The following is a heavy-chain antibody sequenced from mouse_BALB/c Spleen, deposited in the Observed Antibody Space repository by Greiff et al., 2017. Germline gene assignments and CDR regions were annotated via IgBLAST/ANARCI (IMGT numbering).Heavy chain of an antibody. CDR2: ISSGGSYT. D-gene: IGHD1-1*01. Sequence: EVKLVESGGGLVKPGGSLKLSCAASGFTFSSYAMSWVRQTPEKRLEWVATISSGGSYTYYPDSVKGRFTISRDNAKNTLYLQMSSLRSEDTAMYYCARRDYYGSSKLGEPYYFDYWGQGTTLTVSS. J-gene: IGHJ2*01. V-gene: IGHV5-9-3*01. CDR3: ARRDYYGSSKLGEPYYFDY. CDR1: GFTFSSYA.